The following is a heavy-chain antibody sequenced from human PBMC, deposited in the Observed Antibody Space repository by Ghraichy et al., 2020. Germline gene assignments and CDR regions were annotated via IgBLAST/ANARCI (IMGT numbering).Heavy chain of an antibody. Sequence: SETLSLTCTVSGGSISSYYWSWIRQPPGKGLEWIGYIYYSGSTNYNPSLKSRVTISVDTSKNQFSLKLSSVTAADTAVYYCASSPRYCSSTSCPEYFQHWGQGTLVTVSS. D-gene: IGHD2-2*01. J-gene: IGHJ1*01. CDR1: GGSISSYY. V-gene: IGHV4-59*01. CDR2: IYYSGST. CDR3: ASSPRYCSSTSCPEYFQH.